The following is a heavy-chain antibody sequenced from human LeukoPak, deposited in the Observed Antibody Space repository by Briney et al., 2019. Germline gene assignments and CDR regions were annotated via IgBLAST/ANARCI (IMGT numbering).Heavy chain of an antibody. CDR3: ARDKGITVIRGISYHYYYGMDV. V-gene: IGHV1-2*02. CDR1: GYTFTGYY. Sequence: ASVKVSCKASGYTFTGYYMHWVRQAPGQGLEWMGWINPDSGDTNFAQKFQGRVTMTGDTSISTAYMELSRLRSDDAAVYYCARDKGITVIRGISYHYYYGMDVWGQGTTVIVSS. J-gene: IGHJ6*02. D-gene: IGHD3-10*01. CDR2: INPDSGDT.